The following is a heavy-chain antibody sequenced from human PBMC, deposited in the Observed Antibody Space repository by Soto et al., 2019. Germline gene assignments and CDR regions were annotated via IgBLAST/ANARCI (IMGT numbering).Heavy chain of an antibody. CDR2: IWFDGSTK. V-gene: IGHV3-33*01. CDR3: GRDPRNSGSPILFVDY. Sequence: GGSLRLSCAAPGFSFSSYGMHWVRQAPGKGLEWVAGIWFDGSTKYYVDSVKGRFTISRDNSKNTVYLQMNSLRAEDTAVYYCGRDPRNSGSPILFVDYWGRGTLVTVSS. D-gene: IGHD3-10*01. CDR1: GFSFSSYG. J-gene: IGHJ4*02.